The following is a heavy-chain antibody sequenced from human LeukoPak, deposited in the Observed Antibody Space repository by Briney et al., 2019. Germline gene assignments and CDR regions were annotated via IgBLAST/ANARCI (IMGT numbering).Heavy chain of an antibody. V-gene: IGHV4-59*01. J-gene: IGHJ4*02. D-gene: IGHD4-23*01. CDR1: GGSISSYY. Sequence: SETLSLTCTVSGGSISSYYWSWIRQPPGKGLEWIGYIYYSGSTNYNPSLKSRVTISVDTSKNQFSLKLSSVTAADTAVYYCARALILTYGGNLGYWGQGTLVTVSS. CDR2: IYYSGST. CDR3: ARALILTYGGNLGY.